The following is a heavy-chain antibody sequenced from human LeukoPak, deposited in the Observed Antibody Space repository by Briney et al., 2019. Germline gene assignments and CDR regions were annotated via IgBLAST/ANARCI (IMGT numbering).Heavy chain of an antibody. CDR3: ARGLGEFSPPDY. D-gene: IGHD3-16*01. CDR2: ISYDGSNK. J-gene: IGHJ4*02. CDR1: GFTFSSYA. Sequence: GGSLRLSCAASGFTFSSYAMHWVRQAPGKGLEWVAVISYDGSNKYYADSVKGRFTISRDNSKNTLYLQMNSLRAEDTAVYYCARGLGEFSPPDYWGQGTLSPSPQ. V-gene: IGHV3-30*04.